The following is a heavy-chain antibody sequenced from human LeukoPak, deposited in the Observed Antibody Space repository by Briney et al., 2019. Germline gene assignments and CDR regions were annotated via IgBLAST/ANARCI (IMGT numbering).Heavy chain of an antibody. CDR2: ISAYNGNT. V-gene: IGHV1-18*01. Sequence: ASVKVSCKASGYTFTSYGISWVRQAPGQGLEWMGWISAYNGNTNYAQKLQGRVTMTTDTSTSTAYMELRSLRSDDTVVYYCARSVQPLLGNWFDPWGQGTLVTVSS. J-gene: IGHJ5*02. CDR1: GYTFTSYG. CDR3: ARSVQPLLGNWFDP. D-gene: IGHD1-1*01.